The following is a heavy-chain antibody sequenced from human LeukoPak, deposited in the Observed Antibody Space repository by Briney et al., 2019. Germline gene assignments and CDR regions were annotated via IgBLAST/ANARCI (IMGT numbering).Heavy chain of an antibody. J-gene: IGHJ6*02. V-gene: IGHV4-31*03. Sequence: SETLSLTCTVSGGSINNGGYYWSWIRQHPGKGLEWIGYIYYSGSSYYNPSLRSRVTISVDTSKNHFSLKLSSVTAADTAVYYCARDPDHGMDVWGQGTTVTVSS. CDR1: GGSINNGGYY. CDR3: ARDPDHGMDV. CDR2: IYYSGSS.